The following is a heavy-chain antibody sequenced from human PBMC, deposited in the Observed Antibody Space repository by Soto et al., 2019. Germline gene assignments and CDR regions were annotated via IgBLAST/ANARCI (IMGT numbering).Heavy chain of an antibody. D-gene: IGHD2-15*01. CDR3: ARMGCSGGSCNPFDY. V-gene: IGHV4-4*02. CDR1: GGFISSSDW. CDR2: IYHSGST. J-gene: IGHJ4*02. Sequence: SETLSLTCAVSGGFISSSDWWSWVRQTPEKGLEWIGEIYHSGSTNYNPSLKSRATISIDKSKNQFSLKMSSVTAADTAVYYCARMGCSGGSCNPFDYWGQGALVT.